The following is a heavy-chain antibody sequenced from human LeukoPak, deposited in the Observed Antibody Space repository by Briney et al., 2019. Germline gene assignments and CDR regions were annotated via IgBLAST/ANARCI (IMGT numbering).Heavy chain of an antibody. CDR3: ARGDLNYYDSSGYYFY. CDR2: INPSGGSA. D-gene: IGHD3-22*01. CDR1: GYTFTTYY. J-gene: IGHJ4*02. V-gene: IGHV1-46*01. Sequence: ASVKVSCKASGYTFTTYYMHWVRQAPGQGLEWMGIINPSGGSASYEQKFQGRVTMTRGTSTSTVYMDLSSLRSEDTAVYYCARGDLNYYDSSGYYFYWGQGTLVTVSS.